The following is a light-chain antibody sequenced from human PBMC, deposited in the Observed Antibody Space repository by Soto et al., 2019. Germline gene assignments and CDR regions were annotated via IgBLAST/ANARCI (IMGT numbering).Light chain of an antibody. CDR2: GAS. Sequence: EIVLTQSPATLSLSPGERATLSCRASQNVANYLDWYQQKPGQAPRLLIYGASIRATGIPDRFSGSGSGTDFTLTISRLESEDFAVYYCQQYGNLLWTFGQGTKVDIK. CDR3: QQYGNLLWT. J-gene: IGKJ1*01. V-gene: IGKV3-20*01. CDR1: QNVANY.